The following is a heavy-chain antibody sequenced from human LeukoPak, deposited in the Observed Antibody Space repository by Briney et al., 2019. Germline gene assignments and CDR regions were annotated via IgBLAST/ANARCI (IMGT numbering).Heavy chain of an antibody. CDR3: AKGSELWLNFDY. CDR1: GFTFSSYG. Sequence: GGSLRLSCAASGFTFSSYGMHWVRQAPGKGLEWVAVIWYDGSNKYYADSVKGRFTISRDNSKNTLYLQMNSLRAEDTAVYYCAKGSELWLNFDYWGQGTLVTVSS. V-gene: IGHV3-30*02. D-gene: IGHD5-18*01. J-gene: IGHJ4*02. CDR2: IWYDGSNK.